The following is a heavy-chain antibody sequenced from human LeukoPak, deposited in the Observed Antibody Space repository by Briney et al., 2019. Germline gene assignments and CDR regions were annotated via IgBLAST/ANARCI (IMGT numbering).Heavy chain of an antibody. J-gene: IGHJ4*02. CDR3: ARADLLFYDFWSGYSN. V-gene: IGHV4-34*01. CDR1: GGSFSGYY. D-gene: IGHD3-3*01. CDR2: INHSGST. Sequence: SETLSLTCAVYGGSFSGYYWSWIRQPPGKGLEWIGEINHSGSTNYNPFLKSRVTISVDTSKNQFSLKLSSVTAADTAVYYCARADLLFYDFWSGYSNWGRGTLVTVSS.